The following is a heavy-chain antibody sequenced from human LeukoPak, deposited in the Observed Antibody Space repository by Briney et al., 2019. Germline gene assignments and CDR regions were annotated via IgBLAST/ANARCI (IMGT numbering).Heavy chain of an antibody. V-gene: IGHV3-7*03. CDR1: GFTFSSYW. Sequence: GGSLRLSCAASGFTFSSYWMSWVRQAPGKGLEWVANIKQDGSEKHDVDSVRGRFTISRDTAENSLYLQMNSPRAEDTAVYYCARGRTTVTPSIVDYWGQGPLVTVSS. J-gene: IGHJ4*02. CDR2: IKQDGSEK. D-gene: IGHD4-17*01. CDR3: ARGRTTVTPSIVDY.